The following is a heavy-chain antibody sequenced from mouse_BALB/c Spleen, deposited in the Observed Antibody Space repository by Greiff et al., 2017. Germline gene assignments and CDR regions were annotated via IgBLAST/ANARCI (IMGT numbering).Heavy chain of an antibody. CDR1: GFDFSRYW. D-gene: IGHD1-1*01. V-gene: IGHV4-1*02. Sequence: EVMLVESGGGLVQPGGSLKLSCAASGFDFSRYWMSWVRQAPGKGLEWIGEINPDSSTINYTPSLKDKFIISRDNAKNTLYLQMSKVRSEDTALYYCARGAYYYGSSSYYAMDYWGQGTSVTVSS. J-gene: IGHJ4*01. CDR2: INPDSSTI. CDR3: ARGAYYYGSSSYYAMDY.